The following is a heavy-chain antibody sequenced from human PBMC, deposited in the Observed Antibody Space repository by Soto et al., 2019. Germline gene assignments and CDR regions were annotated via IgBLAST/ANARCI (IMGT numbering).Heavy chain of an antibody. J-gene: IGHJ4*02. Sequence: ASVKVSCKASGGTFSSYGISWVRQAPGQGLEWMGWISAYNGNTNYAQKLQGRVTMTTDTSTSTAYMELRSLRSDDTAVYYCARLIPYSGYDSDYFDYWGQGTLVTVSS. V-gene: IGHV1-18*01. CDR3: ARLIPYSGYDSDYFDY. CDR1: GGTFSSYG. CDR2: ISAYNGNT. D-gene: IGHD5-12*01.